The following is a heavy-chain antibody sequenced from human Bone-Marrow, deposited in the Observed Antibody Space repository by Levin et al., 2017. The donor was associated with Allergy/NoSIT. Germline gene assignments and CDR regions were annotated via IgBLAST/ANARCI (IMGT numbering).Heavy chain of an antibody. CDR2: ISYDGSNK. Sequence: GGSLRLSCAASGFTFSSYAMHWVRQAPGKGLEWVAVISYDGSNKYYADSVKGRFTISRDNSKNTLYLQMNSLRAEDTAVYYCARSGRRESGRREYGIFDYWGQGTLVTVSS. V-gene: IGHV3-30*04. J-gene: IGHJ4*02. D-gene: IGHD2/OR15-2a*01. CDR3: ARSGRRESGRREYGIFDY. CDR1: GFTFSSYA.